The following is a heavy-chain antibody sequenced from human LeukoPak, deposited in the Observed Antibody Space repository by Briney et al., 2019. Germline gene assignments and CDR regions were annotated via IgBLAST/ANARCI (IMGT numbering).Heavy chain of an antibody. Sequence: SETLSLTCTVSGGSISNYYWSWIRQPPGKGLEWIGYIYYSGSTYYNPSLKSRVTISVDTSKNQFSLKLSSVTAADTAAYYCARGVRMIVVVITEYFDYWGQGTLVTVSS. J-gene: IGHJ4*02. D-gene: IGHD3-22*01. V-gene: IGHV4-59*12. CDR2: IYYSGST. CDR3: ARGVRMIVVVITEYFDY. CDR1: GGSISNYY.